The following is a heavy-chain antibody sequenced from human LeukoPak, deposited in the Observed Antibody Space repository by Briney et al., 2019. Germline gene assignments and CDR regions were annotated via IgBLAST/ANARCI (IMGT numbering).Heavy chain of an antibody. D-gene: IGHD2-15*01. CDR2: INHSGST. CDR1: GGSFSGYY. V-gene: IGHV4-34*01. Sequence: SETLSLTCAVYGGSFSGYYWSWIRQPPGKGLEWIGGINHSGSTNYNPSLKSRVTISVDTSKNQFSLKLSSVTAADTAVYYCARQRMFDLWGRGTLVTVSS. CDR3: ARQRMFDL. J-gene: IGHJ2*01.